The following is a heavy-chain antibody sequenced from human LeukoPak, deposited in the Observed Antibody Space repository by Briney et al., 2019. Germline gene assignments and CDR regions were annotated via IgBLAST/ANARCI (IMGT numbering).Heavy chain of an antibody. V-gene: IGHV3-48*03. CDR3: ARDRAAYDSSGYYPRDYYYMDV. D-gene: IGHD3-22*01. Sequence: PGGSLRLSCAASGFTFSSYEMNWVRQAPGKGLEWVSYISSSGSTIYYADSVKGRFTISRDNAKNSLYLQMNRLRAEDTAVYYCARDRAAYDSSGYYPRDYYYMDVWGKGTTVTVSS. CDR1: GFTFSSYE. J-gene: IGHJ6*03. CDR2: ISSSGSTI.